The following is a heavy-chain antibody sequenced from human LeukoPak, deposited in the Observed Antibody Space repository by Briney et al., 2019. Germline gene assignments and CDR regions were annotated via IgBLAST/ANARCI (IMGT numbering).Heavy chain of an antibody. V-gene: IGHV4-34*01. CDR1: GGSFSGYY. CDR3: ACIAVAGTDY. D-gene: IGHD6-19*01. Sequence: PSETLSLTCAVYGGSFSGYYWSWIRQPPGKWLEWIGEINHSGSTNYNPSLKSRVTISVDTSKNQFSLKLSSVTAADTAVYYCACIAVAGTDYWGQGTLVTVSS. CDR2: INHSGST. J-gene: IGHJ4*02.